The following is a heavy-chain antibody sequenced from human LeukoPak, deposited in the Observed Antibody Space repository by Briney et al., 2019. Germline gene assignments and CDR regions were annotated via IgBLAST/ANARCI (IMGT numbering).Heavy chain of an antibody. CDR2: IQINGNDK. J-gene: IGHJ4*02. V-gene: IGHV3-30*02. Sequence: GGSLRLSCAASGFTFSSYGMHWVRQAPGKGLEWVAKIQINGNDKYYADSVKGRFTISRDNSKKMVYLQMNSLRAEDTAVYYCGKDFSWSFDYWGQGTLVTVSS. CDR1: GFTFSSYG. CDR3: GKDFSWSFDY.